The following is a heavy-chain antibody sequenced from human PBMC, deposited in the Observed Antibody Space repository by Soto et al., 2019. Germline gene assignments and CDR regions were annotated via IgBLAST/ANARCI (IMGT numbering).Heavy chain of an antibody. J-gene: IGHJ4*02. CDR1: GYTFTSYA. CDR2: INAGNGNT. D-gene: IGHD2-21*02. CDR3: ARSIVVVTALDY. V-gene: IGHV1-3*05. Sequence: QVQLVQSGAEEKKPGASVKVSCKASGYTFTSYAMHWVRQAPGQRLEWMGWINAGNGNTQYSQKFQGRVTITRDTSASTAYMELSSLRSEDTAVYYCARSIVVVTALDYWGPGTLVTVSS.